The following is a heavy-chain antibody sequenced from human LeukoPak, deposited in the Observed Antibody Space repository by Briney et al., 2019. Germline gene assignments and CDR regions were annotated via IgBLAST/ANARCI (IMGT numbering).Heavy chain of an antibody. V-gene: IGHV6-1*01. J-gene: IGHJ4*02. CDR1: GDIVSNNIAT. Sequence: SQTLSLTCAISGDIVSNNIATWNWVRQSPSRGLEWLGRTYYRSRWGNDYAISVKCRITINPDTSRNQFSLQLNSVTPEDTAVYYCVRDSDDYYWALDFWGQGTPVTVSS. CDR2: TYYRSRWGN. D-gene: IGHD3-10*01. CDR3: VRDSDDYYWALDF.